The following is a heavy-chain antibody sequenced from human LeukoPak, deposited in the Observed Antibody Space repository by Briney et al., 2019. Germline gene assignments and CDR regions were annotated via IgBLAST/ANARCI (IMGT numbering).Heavy chain of an antibody. CDR3: ETRVVDGDYGTLDY. Sequence: GGSLRLSCAASGFTFSSYWMHWVRQAPGKGLVWVSRINSDGSSTSYADSVKGRFTISRDNAKNTLYLQMNSLRAEDTAVYYCETRVVDGDYGTLDYWGQGTLVTVSS. V-gene: IGHV3-74*01. D-gene: IGHD4-17*01. CDR1: GFTFSSYW. J-gene: IGHJ4*02. CDR2: INSDGSST.